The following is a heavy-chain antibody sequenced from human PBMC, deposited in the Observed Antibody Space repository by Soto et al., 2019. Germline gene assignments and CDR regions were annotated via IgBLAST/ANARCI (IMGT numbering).Heavy chain of an antibody. D-gene: IGHD2-15*01. V-gene: IGHV1-2*02. CDR1: GYTFTGYF. Sequence: GASVKVSCKASGYTFTGYFVHWVRQAPGQGLEWLGWINPNSGGTNYAQKFQGRVTMTRDTSTSTVYMEMSNLRSEDTAVYYCAREVVVVGANQWLDPWGQGTLVTVSS. CDR2: INPNSGGT. CDR3: AREVVVVGANQWLDP. J-gene: IGHJ5*02.